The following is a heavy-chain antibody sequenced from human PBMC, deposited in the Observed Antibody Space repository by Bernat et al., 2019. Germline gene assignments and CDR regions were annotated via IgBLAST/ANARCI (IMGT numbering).Heavy chain of an antibody. V-gene: IGHV4-4*02. CDR2: IFHTGST. CDR3: ARGALESMYYYGMDV. Sequence: QLQLQESGPGLVKPSGTLSLTCTVSDDSINNDNWWTWVHQPPGKGLEWIGEIFHTGSTNYNPSLKSRVTMSVDKSKRQFSLELSSVTAADTAVYYCARGALESMYYYGMDVWGQGTTVTVSS. J-gene: IGHJ6*02. D-gene: IGHD2-2*01. CDR1: DDSINNDNW.